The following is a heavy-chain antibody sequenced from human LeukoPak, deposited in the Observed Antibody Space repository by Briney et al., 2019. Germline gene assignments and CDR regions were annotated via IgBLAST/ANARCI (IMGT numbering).Heavy chain of an antibody. V-gene: IGHV4-39*07. D-gene: IGHD2-2*01. CDR1: GVSISGTGYY. J-gene: IGHJ5*02. CDR2: IYFNGNT. Sequence: SETLSLTCTVSGVSISGTGYYWGWIRQPPGKGLEWIGSIYFNGNTNYNPSLKSRVTISVDTSKNQFSLKLSSVTAADTAVYYCARPVVPAARRANWFDPWGQGTLVTVSS. CDR3: ARPVVPAARRANWFDP.